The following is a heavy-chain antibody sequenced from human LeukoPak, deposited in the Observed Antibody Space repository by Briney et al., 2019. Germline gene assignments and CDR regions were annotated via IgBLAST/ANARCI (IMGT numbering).Heavy chain of an antibody. CDR1: GFTFSSYG. CDR3: ARDFLRYYDRLPQAAGGMDV. D-gene: IGHD3-9*01. V-gene: IGHV3-33*01. CDR2: IWYDGSNK. Sequence: WGSLTLSCAASGFTFSSYGMHWVRQAPGKGLEWVAVIWYDGSNKYYAESVKGRITISVENSQNTLYLQMNSLRAEDTAVYYCARDFLRYYDRLPQAAGGMDVWGQGTTVTVSS. J-gene: IGHJ6*02.